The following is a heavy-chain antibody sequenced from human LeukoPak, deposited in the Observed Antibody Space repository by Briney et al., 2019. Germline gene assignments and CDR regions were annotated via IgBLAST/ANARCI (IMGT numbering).Heavy chain of an antibody. CDR3: SRDGDVTGETFDY. V-gene: IGHV3-30*01. CDR2: MSSDGRKE. CDR1: GFTFSSFA. J-gene: IGHJ4*02. Sequence: GGSLRLSCAASGFTFSSFAMHWVRQAPGKGLEWVAVMSSDGRKEYYAGSVKGRFTISRDNSKSTLFLQMTSLRPEDTAVYYCSRDGDVTGETFDYWAREHWSPSPQ. D-gene: IGHD2-21*02.